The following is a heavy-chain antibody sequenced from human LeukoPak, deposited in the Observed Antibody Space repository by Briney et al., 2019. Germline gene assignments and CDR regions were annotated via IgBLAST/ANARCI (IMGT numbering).Heavy chain of an antibody. Sequence: GGSLSLSCAASRFTFSGYSMNWVRQAPGKGLEWLSYISNGDNIIYYTDSVKGRFTISRDSAKNSLYLQMNSLRAEDTAVYYCGRVRGSGWSQYHIDYWGQGTLVTVSS. D-gene: IGHD6-19*01. CDR2: ISNGDNII. CDR3: GRVRGSGWSQYHIDY. J-gene: IGHJ4*02. V-gene: IGHV3-48*04. CDR1: RFTFSGYS.